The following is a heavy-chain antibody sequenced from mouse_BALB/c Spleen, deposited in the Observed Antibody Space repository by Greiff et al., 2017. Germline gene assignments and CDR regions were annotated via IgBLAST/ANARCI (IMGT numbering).Heavy chain of an antibody. D-gene: IGHD6-1*01. CDR2: IYPGNSDT. V-gene: IGHV1-5*01. CDR1: GYTFTSYW. CDR3: TRVGDGLSYAMDY. J-gene: IGHJ4*01. Sequence: VQLQQSGTVLARPGASVKMSCKASGYTFTSYWMHWVKQRPGQGLEWIGAIYPGNSDTSYNQKFKGKAKLTAVTSTSTAYMELSSLTNEDSAVYYGTRVGDGLSYAMDYWGQGTSVTVSS.